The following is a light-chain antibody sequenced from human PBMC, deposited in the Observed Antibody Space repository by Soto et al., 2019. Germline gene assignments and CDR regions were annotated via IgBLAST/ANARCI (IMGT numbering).Light chain of an antibody. CDR2: LSS. CDR3: MQALQSLT. V-gene: IGKV2-28*01. CDR1: QSLLPNTGYND. Sequence: VMRQSPLFLPVSPGEPASISCRSTQSLLPNTGYNDLDWYMQKPGQSPQLLIYLSSNRASGVPDRLSGSGSGTDFTLKISRVEAADVGVYYCMQALQSLTFGQGTRLEIQ. J-gene: IGKJ5*01.